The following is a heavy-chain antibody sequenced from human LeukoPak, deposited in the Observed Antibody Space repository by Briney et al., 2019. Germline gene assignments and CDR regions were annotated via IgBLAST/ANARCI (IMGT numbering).Heavy chain of an antibody. Sequence: GGSLRLSCAASGFTFSIYAMSWVRQAPGKGLEWGSAISGSGGRTYYADSVKGRFTISRDNSKNTLYLQMNSLRAEDTAVYYCAKGLSSGYYPPDWGQGTLVTVSS. CDR2: ISGSGGRT. D-gene: IGHD3-22*01. V-gene: IGHV3-23*01. J-gene: IGHJ4*02. CDR1: GFTFSIYA. CDR3: AKGLSSGYYPPD.